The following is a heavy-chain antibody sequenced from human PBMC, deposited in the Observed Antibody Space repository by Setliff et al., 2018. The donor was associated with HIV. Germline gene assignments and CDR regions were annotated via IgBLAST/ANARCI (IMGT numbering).Heavy chain of an antibody. CDR3: ARDVRDGFEEWFSTLDDGMDV. V-gene: IGHV1-2*02. CDR2: INPHTGVT. J-gene: IGHJ6*02. CDR1: GYIFIRYY. Sequence: ASVKVFCKTSGYIFIRYYIFWVRQAPGQGLEWMGNINPHTGVTRYAEKFQGRVTMTRDTSISTIYMELSRLRSDDTAVYYCARDVRDGFEEWFSTLDDGMDVWGQGTTVTVSS. D-gene: IGHD3-3*01.